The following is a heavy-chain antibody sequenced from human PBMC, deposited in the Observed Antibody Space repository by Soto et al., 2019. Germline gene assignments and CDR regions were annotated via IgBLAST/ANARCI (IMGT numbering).Heavy chain of an antibody. V-gene: IGHV3-23*01. CDR1: EFIFTNYD. CDR2: IAVHDNT. J-gene: IGHJ4*02. D-gene: IGHD3-22*01. Sequence: GGSLRLSCAASEFIFTNYDINWVRQAPGKGLEWVSAIAVHDNTYYADSVRGRFTISRDDSTNTVYLQMNRLRLDDTAVYYCAKEARAQFSSGYGRYLDHWGQGTTVTVSS. CDR3: AKEARAQFSSGYGRYLDH.